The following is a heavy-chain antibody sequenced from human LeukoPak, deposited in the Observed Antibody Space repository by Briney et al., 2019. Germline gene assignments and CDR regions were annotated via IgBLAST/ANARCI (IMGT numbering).Heavy chain of an antibody. Sequence: SETLSLTCTVSGGSISSYYWSWIRQPPGKGLEWIGYIYYSGSTNYNPSLKSRVTISVDTSKNQFSLKLSSVTAADTAVYYCARYSTSWDYWGQGTLVTVSS. J-gene: IGHJ4*02. CDR1: GGSISSYY. D-gene: IGHD2-2*01. V-gene: IGHV4-59*01. CDR3: ARYSTSWDY. CDR2: IYYSGST.